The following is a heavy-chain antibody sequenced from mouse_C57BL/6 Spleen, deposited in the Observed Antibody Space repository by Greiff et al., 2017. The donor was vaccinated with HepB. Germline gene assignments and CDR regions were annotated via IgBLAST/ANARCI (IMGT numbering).Heavy chain of an antibody. D-gene: IGHD4-1*01. CDR1: GYSITSGYY. CDR3: ARDWDGGAY. Sequence: DVQLQESGPGLVKPSQSLSLTCSVTGYSITSGYYWNWIRQFPGNKLEWMGYISYDGSNNYNPSLKNRISITRDTSKNQFFLKLNSVTTEDTATYYCARDWDGGAYWGQGTLVTVSA. V-gene: IGHV3-6*01. CDR2: ISYDGSN. J-gene: IGHJ3*01.